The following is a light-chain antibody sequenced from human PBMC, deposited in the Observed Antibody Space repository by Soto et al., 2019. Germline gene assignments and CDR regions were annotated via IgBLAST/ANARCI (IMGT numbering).Light chain of an antibody. Sequence: EIVLTQSPGTLSLSPGERATLSCRASQSVTSSYLAWYQQKPGQAPRLLIYGAPSRATGIPDRFSGSGSGTDFTLTISSLQPDDFATYYCQQYYNYPETFGQGTKVDIK. V-gene: IGKV3-20*01. CDR2: GAP. CDR3: QQYYNYPET. J-gene: IGKJ1*01. CDR1: QSVTSSY.